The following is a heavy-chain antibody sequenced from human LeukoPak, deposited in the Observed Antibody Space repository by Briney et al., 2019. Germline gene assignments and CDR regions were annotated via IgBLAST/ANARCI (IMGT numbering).Heavy chain of an antibody. D-gene: IGHD1-14*01. V-gene: IGHV1-69*05. J-gene: IGHJ5*02. CDR1: GGTFSSCA. CDR2: IIPIFGTA. CDR3: ARARTENWFDP. Sequence: SVKVSCKASGGTFSSCAISWVRQAPGQGLEWMGRIIPIFGTANYAQKFQGRVTITTDGSTSTAYMELSSLRSEDTAVYYCARARTENWFDPWGQGTLVTVSS.